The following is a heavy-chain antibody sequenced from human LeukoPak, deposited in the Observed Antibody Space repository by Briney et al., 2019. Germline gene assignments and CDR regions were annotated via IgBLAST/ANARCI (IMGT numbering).Heavy chain of an antibody. Sequence: ASVKVSCKASGYTFTSYGISWVRQAPGQGLEWMGWISAYNGNTNYAQKLQGRVTMTTDTSTSTAYMELRRLRSDDTAVYYCARAGDYDILTGYYYYYYMDVWGKGTTVTVSS. D-gene: IGHD3-9*01. CDR3: ARAGDYDILTGYYYYYYMDV. J-gene: IGHJ6*03. V-gene: IGHV1-18*01. CDR2: ISAYNGNT. CDR1: GYTFTSYG.